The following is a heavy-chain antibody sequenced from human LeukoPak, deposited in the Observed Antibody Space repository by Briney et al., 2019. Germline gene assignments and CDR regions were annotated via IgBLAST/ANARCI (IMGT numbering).Heavy chain of an antibody. CDR2: INHSGST. CDR1: GGPFSGYY. Sequence: SETLYLTCAVYGGPFSGYYWSWIRQPPGKGLEWIGEINHSGSTNYNPSLKSRVTISVDTSKNQFSLKLSSVTAADTAVYYCARVKRGYSYGFHPGWFDPWGQGTLVTVSS. D-gene: IGHD5-18*01. J-gene: IGHJ5*02. CDR3: ARVKRGYSYGFHPGWFDP. V-gene: IGHV4-34*01.